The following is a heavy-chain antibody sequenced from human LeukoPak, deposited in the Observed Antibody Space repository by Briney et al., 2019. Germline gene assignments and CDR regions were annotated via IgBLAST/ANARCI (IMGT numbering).Heavy chain of an antibody. CDR2: ISSSGSTI. D-gene: IGHD2-2*01. CDR1: GFTFSSYE. Sequence: AGGSLRLSCAASGFTFSSYEMNWVRQAPGKGLEWVSYISSSGSTIYYADSVKGRFTISRDNAKNSLYLQMNSLRAEDTAVYYCARDLGYCSSTSCYLRPFYYFDYWGRGTLVTVSS. V-gene: IGHV3-48*03. J-gene: IGHJ4*02. CDR3: ARDLGYCSSTSCYLRPFYYFDY.